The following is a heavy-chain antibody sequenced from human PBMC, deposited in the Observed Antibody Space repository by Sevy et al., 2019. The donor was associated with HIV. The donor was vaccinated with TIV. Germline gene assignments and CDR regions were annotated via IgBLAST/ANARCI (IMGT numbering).Heavy chain of an antibody. D-gene: IGHD2-2*02. Sequence: SETLSLTCAVSGYSISSGYYWGWIRQPPGKGLEWIGSIYHSGSTYYNPSLKSRVTISVDTSKNQFSLKLSSVTAADTAVYYCASNHCSSTSCYTGGGAFDIWGQGTMVTVSS. CDR1: GYSISSGYY. V-gene: IGHV4-38-2*01. CDR2: IYHSGST. CDR3: ASNHCSSTSCYTGGGAFDI. J-gene: IGHJ3*02.